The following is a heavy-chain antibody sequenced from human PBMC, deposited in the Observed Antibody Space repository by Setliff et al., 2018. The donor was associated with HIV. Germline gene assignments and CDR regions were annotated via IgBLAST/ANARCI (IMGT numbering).Heavy chain of an antibody. J-gene: IGHJ4*02. CDR1: DFSLSIGYF. CDR2: LHHDGSL. Sequence: PSETLSLTCAVSDFSLSIGYFWGWIRQSPGKGLEWIGSLHHDGSLYYNPSLKSRVSMSVDTSKNQFSLRLTPMTAADTAVYYCAREAPYSSSPFDYWGQGTLVTVSS. CDR3: AREAPYSSSPFDY. D-gene: IGHD6-13*01. V-gene: IGHV4-38-2*02.